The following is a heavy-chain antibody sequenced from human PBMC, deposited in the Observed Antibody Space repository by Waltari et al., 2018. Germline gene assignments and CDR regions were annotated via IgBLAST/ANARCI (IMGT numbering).Heavy chain of an antibody. CDR1: GASVTKYY. Sequence: QVQLQESGPGLVKPSETLSLTCTISGASVTKYYWSWIRQSPGKGLEWIGYINSGSTNHNPSLKSRVTILVDTSKNQFSLKLTSVTAADTAVYYCARYCSTTSCYYGYYFDYWGQGTLVAVSS. CDR3: ARYCSTTSCYYGYYFDY. V-gene: IGHV4-59*02. CDR2: INSGST. D-gene: IGHD2-2*01. J-gene: IGHJ4*02.